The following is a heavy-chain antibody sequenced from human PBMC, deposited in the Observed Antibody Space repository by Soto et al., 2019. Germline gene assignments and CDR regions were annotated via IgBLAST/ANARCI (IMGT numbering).Heavy chain of an antibody. D-gene: IGHD2-15*01. V-gene: IGHV1-2*04. CDR1: GYTFTGYY. CDR2: INPNSGGT. CDR3: ARDESPWLLLPHSYYYGMDV. Sequence: QVQLVQSGAEVKKPGASVKVSCKASGYTFTGYYMHWVRQAPGQGLEWMGWINPNSGGTNYAQKFQGWVTMTRDTSISTAYMELSRLRSDDTAVYYCARDESPWLLLPHSYYYGMDVWGQGTTVTVSS. J-gene: IGHJ6*02.